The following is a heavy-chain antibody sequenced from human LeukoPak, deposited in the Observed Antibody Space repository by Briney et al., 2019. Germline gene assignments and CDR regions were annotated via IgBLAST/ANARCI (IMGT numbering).Heavy chain of an antibody. CDR3: ARLIFCTITACYFVY. D-gene: IGHD2-8*01. CDR1: GGSINSGSYY. CDR2: INYSGTT. Sequence: SETLSLSCTVSGGSINSGSYYWAWVRQPPGKGLEWIGSINYSGTTYYTPSLKSRVTISVDTSKNQFSLKLSSVTAADTSVYYCARLIFCTITACYFVYWGQGSLVTVSS. V-gene: IGHV4-39*01. J-gene: IGHJ4*02.